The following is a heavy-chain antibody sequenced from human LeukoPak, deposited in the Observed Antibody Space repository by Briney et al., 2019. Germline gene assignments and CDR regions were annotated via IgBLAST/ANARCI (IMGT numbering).Heavy chain of an antibody. CDR1: GFTFSSYA. CDR2: ISNSGGST. Sequence: GGSLRLSCAASGFTFSSYAMSWVRQAPGKGLEWVSGISNSGGSTYYADSVKGRFTISRDNSKNTLYLQMNSLRAEDTAVYYCAKGSSSSCYGCLEYWGQGTLVTVSS. V-gene: IGHV3-23*01. J-gene: IGHJ4*02. CDR3: AKGSSSSCYGCLEY. D-gene: IGHD2-2*01.